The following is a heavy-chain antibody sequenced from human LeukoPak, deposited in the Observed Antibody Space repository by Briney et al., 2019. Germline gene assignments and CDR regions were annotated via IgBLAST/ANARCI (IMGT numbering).Heavy chain of an antibody. Sequence: GGSLRLSCAASGFTFSSYSMNWVRQAPGKGLEWVSSISSSSSYIYYADSVKGRFTISRDNAKNSLYLQMNSLRAEDTALYYCARGTYYYDSSGYINWGQGTLVTVSS. CDR1: GFTFSSYS. D-gene: IGHD3-22*01. CDR3: ARGTYYYDSSGYIN. J-gene: IGHJ4*02. CDR2: ISSSSSYI. V-gene: IGHV3-21*04.